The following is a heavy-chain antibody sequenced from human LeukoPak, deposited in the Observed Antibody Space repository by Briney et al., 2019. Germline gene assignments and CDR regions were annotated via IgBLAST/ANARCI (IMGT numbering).Heavy chain of an antibody. D-gene: IGHD3-22*01. CDR3: ARVDDTSGQNWFDP. CDR2: ISGSGGST. CDR1: GFTFSSYA. Sequence: GGSLRLSCAASGFTFSSYAMSWVRQAPGKGLEWVSAISGSGGSTYYADSVKGRFTISRDNSKNTLYLQMNSLRADDTAVYYCARVDDTSGQNWFDPWGQGTLVTVSS. J-gene: IGHJ5*02. V-gene: IGHV3-23*01.